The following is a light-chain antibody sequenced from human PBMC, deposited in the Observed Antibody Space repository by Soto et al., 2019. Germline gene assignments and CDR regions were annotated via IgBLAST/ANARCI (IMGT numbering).Light chain of an antibody. CDR3: QQYATSRT. CDR1: QSVTSNY. Sequence: EIVLTQSPGTLSLSSGERATLSCRASQSVTSNYLAWYQQKPGQAPRLLIYGASSRATGIPDRFSGSGSGTDFTLSITRLEPEDFAVYYCQQYATSRTFGQGTKVEIK. CDR2: GAS. V-gene: IGKV3-20*01. J-gene: IGKJ1*01.